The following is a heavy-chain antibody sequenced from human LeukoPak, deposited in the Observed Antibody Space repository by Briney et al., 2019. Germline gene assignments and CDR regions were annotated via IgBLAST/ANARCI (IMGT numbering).Heavy chain of an antibody. CDR3: ARDGKYYYYGMDV. Sequence: SETLSLTCTVSGGSISSYYWSWIRQPPGKGLEWIGYIYYSGSTNYNPFLKSRVTISVDTSKNQFSLKLSSVTAADTAVYYCARDGKYYYYGMDVWGQGTTVTVSS. V-gene: IGHV4-59*01. CDR1: GGSISSYY. CDR2: IYYSGST. D-gene: IGHD1-14*01. J-gene: IGHJ6*02.